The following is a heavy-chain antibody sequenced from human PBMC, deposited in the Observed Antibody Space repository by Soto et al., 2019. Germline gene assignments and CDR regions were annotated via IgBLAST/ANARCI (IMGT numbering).Heavy chain of an antibody. D-gene: IGHD2-15*01. CDR2: ISNRGDT. CDR3: AREPRYCRGGSCSITGDAYDI. Sequence: EVQLVESGGGLVQPGGSLRLSCTASGFIVSDTYVNWVRQAPGKGLEWVSVISNRGDTHYADSVRCRFSLSRDISDNTLHLQVNNLRVEDTAVYYCAREPRYCRGGSCSITGDAYDIWGQGTMVTVSS. CDR1: GFIVSDTY. V-gene: IGHV3-66*01. J-gene: IGHJ3*02.